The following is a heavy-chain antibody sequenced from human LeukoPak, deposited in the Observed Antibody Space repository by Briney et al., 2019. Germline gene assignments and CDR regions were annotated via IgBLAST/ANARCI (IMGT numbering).Heavy chain of an antibody. CDR3: ARVFDSSGWFLSAFDI. J-gene: IGHJ3*02. Sequence: SETLSLTCTVSGGSISPYYWSWIRQPPGKGLEWIGYIYYSGSTNYNPSLKSRVTISVDTSKNQFSLKLSSVTAADTAVYYCARVFDSSGWFLSAFDIWGQGTMVTVSS. CDR1: GGSISPYY. CDR2: IYYSGST. D-gene: IGHD6-19*01. V-gene: IGHV4-59*01.